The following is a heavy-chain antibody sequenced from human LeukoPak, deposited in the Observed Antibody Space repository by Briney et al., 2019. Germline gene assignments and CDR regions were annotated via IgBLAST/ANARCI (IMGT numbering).Heavy chain of an antibody. J-gene: IGHJ4*02. CDR1: GFTFSSYA. Sequence: PGGSLRLSCAASGFTFSSYAMHWVRQAPGKGLEWVAVISYDGSNKYYADSVKGRFTISRDNSKNTLYLQMNSLGAEDTAVYYCASSSSYDSSGYNFYWGQGTLVTVSS. CDR2: ISYDGSNK. CDR3: ASSSSYDSSGYNFY. V-gene: IGHV3-30*04. D-gene: IGHD3-22*01.